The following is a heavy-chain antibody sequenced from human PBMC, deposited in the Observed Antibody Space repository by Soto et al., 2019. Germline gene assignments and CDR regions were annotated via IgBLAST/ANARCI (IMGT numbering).Heavy chain of an antibody. V-gene: IGHV3-30*04. D-gene: IGHD1-26*01. CDR2: ISHDGSHK. Sequence: QVQLVESGGGVVQPGRSLRLSCEASGFTFNSFTMHWVRQAPGKGLEWVAVISHDGSHKYTADSVKGRFTISRDDSKNALYLQMNSLRVEDTAIYYCATWEERYCQDWGQGTLVTVSS. CDR3: ATWEERYCQD. CDR1: GFTFNSFT. J-gene: IGHJ1*01.